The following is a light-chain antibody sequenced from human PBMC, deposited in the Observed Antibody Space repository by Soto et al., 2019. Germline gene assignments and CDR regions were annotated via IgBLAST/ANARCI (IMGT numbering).Light chain of an antibody. CDR1: QSVSSSY. Sequence: EIVLTQSPGTLSLSPGERATLSCRASQSVSSSYLAWYQQKPGQAPRLLIYGASSRATGIPDRSSGSGSGTASTLTISRLEPEDFAVYYCQQYGSSPTPSGTCGQGTKVEIK. CDR2: GAS. CDR3: QQYGSSPTPSGT. J-gene: IGKJ1*01. V-gene: IGKV3-20*01.